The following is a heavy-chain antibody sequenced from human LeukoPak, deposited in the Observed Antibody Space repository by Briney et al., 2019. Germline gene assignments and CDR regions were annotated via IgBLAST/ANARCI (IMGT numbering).Heavy chain of an antibody. D-gene: IGHD2-2*01. Sequence: PSETLSLTCAVYGGSFSGYYWSWIRQPPGKGLEWIGEINHSGSTNYNPSLTSRVTISVDTSKNQFSLKLSSVTAADTAVYYCARGYCSNTSCSTPYYYYYYMDVWGKGTTVTVSS. V-gene: IGHV4-34*01. CDR2: INHSGST. J-gene: IGHJ6*03. CDR3: ARGYCSNTSCSTPYYYYYYMDV. CDR1: GGSFSGYY.